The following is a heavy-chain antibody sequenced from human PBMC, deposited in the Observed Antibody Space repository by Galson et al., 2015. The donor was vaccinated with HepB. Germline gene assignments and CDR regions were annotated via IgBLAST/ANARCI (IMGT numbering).Heavy chain of an antibody. CDR3: ARGGIYYESRGSLYNWFDP. CDR1: GYTFTNYY. J-gene: IGHJ5*02. CDR2: IDPRGGST. D-gene: IGHD3-22*01. V-gene: IGHV1-46*01. Sequence: SVKVSCKASGYTFTNYYIHWVRQAPGQGLEWMAIIDPRGGSTTFAQKFQSRDTMTRDTPTGTVHMELSSLRSEDTAVYYCARGGIYYESRGSLYNWFDPWGQGTLVTVSS.